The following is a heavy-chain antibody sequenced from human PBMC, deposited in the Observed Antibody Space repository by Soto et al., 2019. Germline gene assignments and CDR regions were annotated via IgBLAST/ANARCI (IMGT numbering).Heavy chain of an antibody. Sequence: PGESLKICCHGSGYSFTSYWIGWVRQMPGKGLEWMGIIYPGDSDTRYSPSFQGQVTISADRSISTAYLQWSSLKASDTAMYYCERRYGKGRSPSCADSWGQGTLVTVSS. CDR2: IYPGDSDT. CDR3: ERRYGKGRSPSCADS. CDR1: GYSFTSYW. V-gene: IGHV5-51*01. D-gene: IGHD1-20*01. J-gene: IGHJ4*02.